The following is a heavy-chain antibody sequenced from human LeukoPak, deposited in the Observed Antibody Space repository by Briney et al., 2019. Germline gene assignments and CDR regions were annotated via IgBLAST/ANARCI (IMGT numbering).Heavy chain of an antibody. Sequence: PSETLSLTCTASGGSISSSSYYWGWIGQPPGKGLEWIGSIYYSGNTYYNPSLKSRVTISVDTSKNQFSLKLASVTAADTAIYYCAKGAGGFSYYNWFDPWGQGTLVTVSS. CDR1: GGSISSSSYY. J-gene: IGHJ5*02. CDR3: AKGAGGFSYYNWFDP. D-gene: IGHD5-18*01. V-gene: IGHV4-39*07. CDR2: IYYSGNT.